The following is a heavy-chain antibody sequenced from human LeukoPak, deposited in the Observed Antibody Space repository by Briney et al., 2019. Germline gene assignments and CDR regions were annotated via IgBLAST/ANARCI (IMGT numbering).Heavy chain of an antibody. V-gene: IGHV4-34*01. CDR2: INHSGST. J-gene: IGHJ4*01. D-gene: IGHD3-10*01. Sequence: PSETLSLTCAVYGGSFSGYYWSWIRRPPGKGLEWIGEINHSGSTNYNPSLKSRVTISVDTSKNQFSLKLCSVTAADTVVYCCARDAAAVGAGRVLVYWG. CDR3: ARDAAAVGAGRVLVY. CDR1: GGSFSGYY.